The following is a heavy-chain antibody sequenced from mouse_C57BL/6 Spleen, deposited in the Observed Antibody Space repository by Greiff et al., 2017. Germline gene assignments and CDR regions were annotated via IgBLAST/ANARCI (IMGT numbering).Heavy chain of an antibody. CDR2: IWSDGST. Sequence: QVQLQQSGPGLVAPSQSLSITCTVSGFSLTSYGVHWVRQPPGKGLEWLVVIWSDGSTTYNSALKSRLSISKDNSKSQVFLKMNSLQTDDTAMYYCARHRRDEGFFDYWGQGTTLTVSS. CDR3: ARHRRDEGFFDY. V-gene: IGHV2-6-1*01. D-gene: IGHD3-3*01. J-gene: IGHJ2*01. CDR1: GFSLTSYG.